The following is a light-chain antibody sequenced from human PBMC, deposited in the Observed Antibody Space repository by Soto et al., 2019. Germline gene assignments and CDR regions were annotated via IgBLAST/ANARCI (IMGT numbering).Light chain of an antibody. CDR2: GAS. V-gene: IGKV3-20*01. Sequence: EIVLTQSPVTLSLSPGERATLSCRASQSVRSNLAWYQQRPGQAPRLLIYGASSRATGIPDRFSGSGSGTDFTLTISRLEPEDFAVYYCQQYGSSPWTFGQGTKVDIK. J-gene: IGKJ1*01. CDR1: QSVRSN. CDR3: QQYGSSPWT.